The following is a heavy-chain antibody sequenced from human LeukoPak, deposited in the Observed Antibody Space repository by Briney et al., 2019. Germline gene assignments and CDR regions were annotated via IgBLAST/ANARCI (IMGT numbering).Heavy chain of an antibody. V-gene: IGHV1-69*13. D-gene: IGHD6-13*01. CDR2: IIPMFGTA. CDR3: ATEHIAAAGGDAFDI. Sequence: GASVKVSCKASGGTFSTYAISWVRQAPGQGLEWMGGIIPMFGTANYAQKFQGRVTITADESTNTAHMELSSLRSEDTAVYYCATEHIAAAGGDAFDIWGQGTMVTVSS. CDR1: GGTFSTYA. J-gene: IGHJ3*02.